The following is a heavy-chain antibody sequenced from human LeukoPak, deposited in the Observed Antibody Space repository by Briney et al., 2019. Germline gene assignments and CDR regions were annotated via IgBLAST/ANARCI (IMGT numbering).Heavy chain of an antibody. CDR1: GFSFSRVW. CDR2: IKLDGSEK. CDR3: AKEGY. V-gene: IGHV3-7*01. J-gene: IGHJ4*02. Sequence: QTGGSLRLSCAASGFSFSRVWVSWVRQAPGKGPEWVASIKLDGSEKYYVDSVKGRFTISRNNAKNSLYLQMNTLRAEDTAVYYCAKEGYWGQGTLVTVPS.